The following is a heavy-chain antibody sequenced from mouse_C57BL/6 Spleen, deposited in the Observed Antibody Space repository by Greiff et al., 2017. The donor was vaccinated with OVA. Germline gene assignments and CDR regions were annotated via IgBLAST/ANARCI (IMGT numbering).Heavy chain of an antibody. J-gene: IGHJ4*01. CDR2: INPSNGGT. D-gene: IGHD1-1*01. V-gene: IGHV1-53*01. CDR1: GYTFTSYW. Sequence: QVQLQQPGTELVKPGASVKLSCKASGYTFTSYWMHWVKQRPGQGLEWIGNINPSNGGTNYNEKFKSKATLTVDKSSSTAYMQLSSLTSEDSAVYFCASGSTTDYYAMDYWGQGTSVTVSS. CDR3: ASGSTTDYYAMDY.